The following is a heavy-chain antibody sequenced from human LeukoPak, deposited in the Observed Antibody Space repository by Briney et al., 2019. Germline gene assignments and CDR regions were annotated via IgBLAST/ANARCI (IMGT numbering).Heavy chain of an antibody. D-gene: IGHD1-26*01. Sequence: SETLSLTCTVSGGSISSGDYYWSWIRQPPGKGPEWIGYIYYSGSTYYNPSLKSRVTISVDTSKNQFSLKLSSVTAADTAVYYCARDYSGSYSNYYGMDVWGQGTTVTVSS. CDR1: GGSISSGDYY. V-gene: IGHV4-30-4*01. CDR2: IYYSGST. J-gene: IGHJ6*02. CDR3: ARDYSGSYSNYYGMDV.